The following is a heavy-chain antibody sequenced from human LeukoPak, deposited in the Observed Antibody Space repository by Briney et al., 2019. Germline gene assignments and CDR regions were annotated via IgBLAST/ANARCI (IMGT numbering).Heavy chain of an antibody. CDR1: GFTFSSYS. Sequence: GGSLRLSCADSGFTFSSYSMNWVRQAPGKGLEWISYISSSSSYIYYADSVKGRFTISRDNAKNSLYLQMNSLRAEDTAVYYCAREVASGDYDHHGSPGMDVWGQGTTVTVSS. J-gene: IGHJ6*02. V-gene: IGHV3-21*05. D-gene: IGHD2-15*01. CDR2: ISSSSSYI. CDR3: AREVASGDYDHHGSPGMDV.